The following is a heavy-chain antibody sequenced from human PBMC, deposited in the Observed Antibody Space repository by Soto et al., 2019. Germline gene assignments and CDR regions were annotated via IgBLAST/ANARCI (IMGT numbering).Heavy chain of an antibody. CDR3: RAVRGVITLYYYYGMDV. V-gene: IGHV3-15*01. D-gene: IGHD3-10*01. CDR1: GFTFSNAW. CDR2: IKSKTDGGTT. Sequence: GGSLRLSCAASGFTFSNAWMSWVRQAPGKGLEWVGRIKSKTDGGTTDYAAPVKGRFTISRDDSKNTLYLQMNSLKTEDTAVYYCRAVRGVITLYYYYGMDVWGQGTTVTVSS. J-gene: IGHJ6*02.